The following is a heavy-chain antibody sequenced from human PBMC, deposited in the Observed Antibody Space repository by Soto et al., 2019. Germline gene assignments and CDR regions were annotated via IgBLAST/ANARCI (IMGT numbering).Heavy chain of an antibody. D-gene: IGHD3-22*01. V-gene: IGHV1-18*01. CDR3: ARDGPTDSVVITDY. J-gene: IGHJ4*02. Sequence: ASVKVSCKASGYTFTSYGISWGRQAPGQGLEWMGWISAYNGNTNYAQKLQGRVTMTTDTSTSTAYMELRSLRSDDTAVYYCARDGPTDSVVITDYWGQGTLVTVSS. CDR1: GYTFTSYG. CDR2: ISAYNGNT.